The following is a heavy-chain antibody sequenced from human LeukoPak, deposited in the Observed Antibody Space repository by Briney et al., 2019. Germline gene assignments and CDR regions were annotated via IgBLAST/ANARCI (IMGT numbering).Heavy chain of an antibody. CDR1: GGSISSSNW. Sequence: SETLSLTCAVSGGSISSSNWWSWVRQPPGKGLEWIGEIYHSGSTNYNPSLKSRVTISVDKSKNQFSLKLSSVTAADTAVYYCARVYGYSYGPNFDYWGQGTLVTVSS. V-gene: IGHV4-4*02. CDR3: ARVYGYSYGPNFDY. D-gene: IGHD5-18*01. J-gene: IGHJ4*02. CDR2: IYHSGST.